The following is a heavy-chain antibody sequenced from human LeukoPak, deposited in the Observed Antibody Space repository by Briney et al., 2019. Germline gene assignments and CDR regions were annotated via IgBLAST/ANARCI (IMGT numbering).Heavy chain of an antibody. CDR1: GFTFSDYY. CDR2: ISSSSSYT. Sequence: GGSLRLSCAASGFTFSDYYMSWIRQAPGKGLEWVSYISSSSSYTNYADSVKGRFTISRDNAKNSLYLQMNSLRAEDTAVYYCARDKGSDSSSWYGYYYYGMDVWGQGTTVTVSS. J-gene: IGHJ6*02. D-gene: IGHD6-13*01. CDR3: ARDKGSDSSSWYGYYYYGMDV. V-gene: IGHV3-11*06.